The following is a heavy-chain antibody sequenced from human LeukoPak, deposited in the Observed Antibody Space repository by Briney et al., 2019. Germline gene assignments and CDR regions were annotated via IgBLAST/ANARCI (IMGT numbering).Heavy chain of an antibody. CDR1: GGSISSGGYY. J-gene: IGHJ6*02. D-gene: IGHD2-2*02. CDR3: ARDTHYCSSTSCYTRGSLDV. Sequence: SQTLSLTRTVSGGSISSGGYYWSWIRQHPGNGLEWIGYIYYSGSTYYNPSLKSRVTISVDTSKNQFSLKLSSVTAADTAVYYCARDTHYCSSTSCYTRGSLDVWGQGTTVTVSS. CDR2: IYYSGST. V-gene: IGHV4-31*03.